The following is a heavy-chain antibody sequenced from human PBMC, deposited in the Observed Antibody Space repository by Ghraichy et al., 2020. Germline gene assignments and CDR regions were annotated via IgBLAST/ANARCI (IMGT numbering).Heavy chain of an antibody. D-gene: IGHD4-23*01. CDR3: ARGSTVVRFYYYDGMDV. V-gene: IGHV3-48*02. CDR2: ITSSSRTK. Sequence: GGSLRLSCGGSGFTFSSYSMNWVRQSPGKGLEWVPYITSSSRTKSYADSVKGRFTISRDNAQNSLYLQMNSLRDEDTAVYYCARGSTVVRFYYYDGMDVWGQGTTVTVSS. CDR1: GFTFSSYS. J-gene: IGHJ6*02.